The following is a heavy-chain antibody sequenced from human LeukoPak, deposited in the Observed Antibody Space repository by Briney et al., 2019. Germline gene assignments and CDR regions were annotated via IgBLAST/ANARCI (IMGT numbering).Heavy chain of an antibody. D-gene: IGHD3-10*02. CDR3: AELGITMIGGV. V-gene: IGHV3-48*03. CDR1: GLTFSTYE. J-gene: IGHJ6*04. Sequence: GGSLRLSCAASGLTFSTYEMNWVRQAPGKGLEWVSYISSSGRTIYYADSVKGRFTISRDNAKNSLYLQMNSLRAEDTAVYYCAELGITMIGGVWGKGTTVTISS. CDR2: ISSSGRTI.